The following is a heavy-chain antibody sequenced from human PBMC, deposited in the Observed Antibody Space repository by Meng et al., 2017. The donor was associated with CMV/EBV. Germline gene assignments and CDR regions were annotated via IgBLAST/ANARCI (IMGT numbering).Heavy chain of an antibody. CDR2: ISWNSGSI. J-gene: IGHJ4*02. CDR1: GFTFDDYA. D-gene: IGHD4-17*01. CDR3: AKDMRRNGDYTAWDY. V-gene: IGHV3-9*03. Sequence: SLKISCAASGFTFDDYAMHWVRQAPGKGLEWVSGISWNSGSIGYADSVKGRFTISGDNAKNSLYLQMNSLRAEDMALYYCAKDMRRNGDYTAWDYWGQGTLVTVSS.